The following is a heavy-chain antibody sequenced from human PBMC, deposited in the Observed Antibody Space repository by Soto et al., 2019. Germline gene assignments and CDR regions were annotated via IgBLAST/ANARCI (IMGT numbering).Heavy chain of an antibody. D-gene: IGHD3-16*01. CDR3: ASWADAADEDYFHH. CDR1: GFSLSNYD. V-gene: IGHV3-48*03. CDR2: ISSSGKDI. J-gene: IGHJ1*01. Sequence: GGSLRLSCAASGFSLSNYDMNWVRQAPGKGLEWISDISSSGKDIHYADSVKGRFTISRDYAKNSLYLQMNNLRAEDTATYYCASWADAADEDYFHHWGQGTLVTVSS.